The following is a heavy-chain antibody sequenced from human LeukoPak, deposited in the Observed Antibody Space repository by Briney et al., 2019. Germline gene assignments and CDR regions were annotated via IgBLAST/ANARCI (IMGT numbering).Heavy chain of an antibody. CDR1: GGSFSGYY. D-gene: IGHD3-22*01. CDR2: INHSGST. CDR3: ARQRLVVITTKTNAFDI. V-gene: IGHV4-34*01. J-gene: IGHJ3*02. Sequence: SETLSLTCAVYGGSFSGYYWRWIRQPPGKGLEWIGEINHSGSTNYNPSLKSRVTISVDTSKNQFSLKLSSVTAADTAVYYCARQRLVVITTKTNAFDIWGQGTMVTVSS.